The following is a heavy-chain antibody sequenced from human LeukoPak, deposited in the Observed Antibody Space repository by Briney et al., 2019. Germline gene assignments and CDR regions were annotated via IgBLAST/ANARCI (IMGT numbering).Heavy chain of an antibody. J-gene: IGHJ3*02. CDR3: AKDSVPYSSSSSFGAFDI. CDR1: GFTFDDYA. CDR2: ISWNSGSI. Sequence: PGRSLRLSCAASGFTFDDYAMHWVRQAPGKGLEWVSGISWNSGSIGYADSVKGRFTISRDNAKNSLYLQMNSLRAEDMALYYCAKDSVPYSSSSSFGAFDIWGQGTMVTVSS. D-gene: IGHD6-6*01. V-gene: IGHV3-9*03.